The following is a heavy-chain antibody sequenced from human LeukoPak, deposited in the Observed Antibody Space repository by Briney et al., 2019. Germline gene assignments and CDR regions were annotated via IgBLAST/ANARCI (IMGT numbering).Heavy chain of an antibody. CDR2: IYHSGST. CDR1: GYSISSGYY. J-gene: IGHJ4*02. Sequence: SETLSLTCTVSGYSISSGYYWGWIRQPPGKGLEWIGSIYHSGSTYYNPSLKSRVTISVDTSKNQFSLKLSSVTAADTAVYYCARRRGGPYYFDYWGQGTLVTVSS. CDR3: ARRRGGPYYFDY. V-gene: IGHV4-38-2*02. D-gene: IGHD2-15*01.